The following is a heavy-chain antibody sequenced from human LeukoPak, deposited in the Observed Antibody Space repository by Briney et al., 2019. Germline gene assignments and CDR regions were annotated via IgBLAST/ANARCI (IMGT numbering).Heavy chain of an antibody. V-gene: IGHV4-39*01. CDR2: IYYSGST. D-gene: IGHD7-27*01. Sequence: SDTLSLTCTVSGGSISSSSYYWGWIRQPPGKGLEWIGSIYYSGSTYYNPSLKSRVTISVDTSKNQFSLKLSSVTAADTAVYYCARLTTGDDYYYYYYMDVWGKGTTVTVSS. CDR1: GGSISSSSYY. CDR3: ARLTTGDDYYYYYYMDV. J-gene: IGHJ6*03.